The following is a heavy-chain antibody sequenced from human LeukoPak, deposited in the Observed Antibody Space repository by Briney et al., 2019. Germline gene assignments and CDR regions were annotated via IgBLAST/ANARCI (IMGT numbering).Heavy chain of an antibody. CDR2: TYYSGST. Sequence: SEALSLTCTVSGGSISSGAYYWSWIRQHPGKGLEWIGYTYYSGSTYSTPSLKSRLTISVDTYKNQFSLKLSSVTAADTAVYYCARLNCSGGSCYSVDHWGQGTLVTVSS. CDR1: GGSISSGAYY. D-gene: IGHD2-15*01. CDR3: ARLNCSGGSCYSVDH. J-gene: IGHJ5*02. V-gene: IGHV4-31*03.